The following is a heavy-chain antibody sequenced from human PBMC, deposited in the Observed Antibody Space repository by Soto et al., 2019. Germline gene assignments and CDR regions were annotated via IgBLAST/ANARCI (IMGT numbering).Heavy chain of an antibody. Sequence: QVQLQESGPGLVKPSQTLSLTCTVSGGSISSGGYYWSWIRQHPGKGLEWIGYIYYSGSTYYNPSLKSRVTISVDTSKNQFSLKLSSGTAADTAVYYCAREYKGYCSGGSCYSGVWFDPWGQGTLVTVSS. CDR2: IYYSGST. V-gene: IGHV4-31*03. J-gene: IGHJ5*02. CDR3: AREYKGYCSGGSCYSGVWFDP. D-gene: IGHD2-15*01. CDR1: GGSISSGGYY.